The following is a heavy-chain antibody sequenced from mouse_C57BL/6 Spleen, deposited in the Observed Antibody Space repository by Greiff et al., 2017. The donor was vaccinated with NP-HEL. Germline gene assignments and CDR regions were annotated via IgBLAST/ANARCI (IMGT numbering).Heavy chain of an antibody. CDR1: GYSFTGYF. CDR2: INPYNGDT. Sequence: VQLQQSGPELVKPGDSVKISCKASGYSFTGYFMNWVMQSHGKSLEWIGRINPYNGDTFYNQKFKGKATLTVDKSSSTAHMELRSLTSEDSAVYYCARFYYDDYYAMDYWGQGTSVTVSS. J-gene: IGHJ4*01. V-gene: IGHV1-20*01. D-gene: IGHD1-1*01. CDR3: ARFYYDDYYAMDY.